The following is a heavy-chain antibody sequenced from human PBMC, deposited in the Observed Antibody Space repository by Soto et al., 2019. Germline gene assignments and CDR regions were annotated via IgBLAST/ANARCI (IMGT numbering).Heavy chain of an antibody. V-gene: IGHV1-58*02. CDR1: GFTFTDSA. CDR3: EDGEPVPY. Sequence: GASVMVSSKASGFTFTDSARQWRRQARGQRLEWIGWIVVGSGNTNYAQKFQERVTITRDMSTSTAYMELSSLRSEDTAVYYCEDGEPVPYWDQGSLVTGS. J-gene: IGHJ4*02. CDR2: IVVGSGNT. D-gene: IGHD2-2*01.